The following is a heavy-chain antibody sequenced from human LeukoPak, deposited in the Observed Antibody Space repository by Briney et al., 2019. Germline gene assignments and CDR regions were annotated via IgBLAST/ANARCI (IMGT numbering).Heavy chain of an antibody. CDR3: ARTRREVTGITEYNWFDP. D-gene: IGHD1-7*01. J-gene: IGHJ5*02. CDR1: GYTFTSYG. CDR2: ISAYNGNT. V-gene: IGHV1-18*01. Sequence: ASVKVSCKASGYTFTSYGIIWVRQAPGQGLEWMGWISAYNGNTNYAQKLQGRVTMTTDTSTSTAYMELRSLRSDDTAVYYCARTRREVTGITEYNWFDPWGQGTLVTVSS.